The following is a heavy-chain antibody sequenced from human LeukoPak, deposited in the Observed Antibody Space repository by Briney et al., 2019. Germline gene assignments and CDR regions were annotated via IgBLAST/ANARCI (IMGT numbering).Heavy chain of an antibody. CDR3: ARVFDSGSQAYFYYMDV. CDR1: GDSISRSRHF. D-gene: IGHD3-10*01. Sequence: SETLSLTCNVSGDSISRSRHFWAWIRQSPGRGLEWIGYIYNSGSTYYNPSLKSRVTMSVDTSKNQFSLKVSSVTAADTAVYYCARVFDSGSQAYFYYMDVWGKGTTVTVSS. J-gene: IGHJ6*03. V-gene: IGHV4-39*07. CDR2: IYNSGST.